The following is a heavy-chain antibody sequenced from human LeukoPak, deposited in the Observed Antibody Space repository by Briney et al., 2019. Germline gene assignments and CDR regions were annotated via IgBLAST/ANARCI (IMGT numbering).Heavy chain of an antibody. Sequence: QSGGSLRLSCAASGFTFNNYAMSWVRQAPGKGLEWVSSISGSGVYTHYADSVRGRSTISRDTSKNTLYLQMNSLRAEDTAVYYCVSFYETYWGRGTLVTVSS. CDR3: VSFYETY. V-gene: IGHV3-23*01. D-gene: IGHD2/OR15-2a*01. CDR2: ISGSGVYT. CDR1: GFTFNNYA. J-gene: IGHJ4*02.